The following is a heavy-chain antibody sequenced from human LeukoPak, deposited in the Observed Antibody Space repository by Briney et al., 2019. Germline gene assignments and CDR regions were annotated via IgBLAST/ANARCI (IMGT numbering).Heavy chain of an antibody. Sequence: SQTLSLTCTVSGGSISSGGYYWSWIRQHPGKGLEWIGYIYYSGSTYYNPSPKSRVTISVDTSKNQFSLKLSSVTAADTAVYYCARARRIFGVVVVAATSFDYWGQGTLVTVSS. CDR1: GGSISSGGYY. J-gene: IGHJ4*02. CDR2: IYYSGST. D-gene: IGHD2-15*01. CDR3: ARARRIFGVVVVAATSFDY. V-gene: IGHV4-31*03.